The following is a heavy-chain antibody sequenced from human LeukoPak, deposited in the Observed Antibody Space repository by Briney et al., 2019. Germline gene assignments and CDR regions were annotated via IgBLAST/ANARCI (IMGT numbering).Heavy chain of an antibody. D-gene: IGHD6-13*01. CDR2: IYYTGDT. CDR1: GGSISSDGHY. V-gene: IGHV4-31*03. Sequence: SQTLSLTCTVSGGSISSDGHYWSWIRQPLGKGLEWIGYIYYTGDTYYNPSLKSRVTISLDTSKNQFSLKLSSVTAADTAVYYCARAPRETNSWYYFDYWGQGTLVSVSS. CDR3: ARAPRETNSWYYFDY. J-gene: IGHJ4*02.